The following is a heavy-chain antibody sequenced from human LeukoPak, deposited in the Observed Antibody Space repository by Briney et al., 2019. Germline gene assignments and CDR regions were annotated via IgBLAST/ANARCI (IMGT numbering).Heavy chain of an antibody. CDR2: ISWNSGSI. CDR1: GFTFDDYA. Sequence: GGSLRLSCAASGFTFDDYAMHWVRQAPGKGLEWVSGISWNSGSIGYVDSVKGRFTISRDNAKNSLYLQMNSLRTEDTALYYCAKDTGYSGGWHTYFDYWGQGTLVTVSS. CDR3: AKDTGYSGGWHTYFDY. V-gene: IGHV3-9*01. J-gene: IGHJ4*02. D-gene: IGHD6-19*01.